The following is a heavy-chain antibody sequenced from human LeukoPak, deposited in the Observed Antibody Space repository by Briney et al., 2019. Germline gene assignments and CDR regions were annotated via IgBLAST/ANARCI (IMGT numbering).Heavy chain of an antibody. CDR3: AAGGGGTVTTNWFDP. CDR1: GFTFSSYG. CDR2: IRYDGSNK. Sequence: GSLRLSCAASGFTFSSYGMHWVRQAPGKGLGWVAFIRYDGSNKYYADSVKGRFTISRDNSKNTLYLQMNSLRAEDTAVYYCAAGGGGTVTTNWFDPWGQGTLVTVSS. J-gene: IGHJ5*02. D-gene: IGHD4-17*01. V-gene: IGHV3-30*02.